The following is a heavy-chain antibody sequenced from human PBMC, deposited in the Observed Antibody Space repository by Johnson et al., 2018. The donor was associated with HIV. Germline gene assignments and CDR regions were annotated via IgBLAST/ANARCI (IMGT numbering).Heavy chain of an antibody. CDR2: ISYDGSNK. Sequence: QVQLVESGGGLVQPGRSLRLSCAASGFTFSSYAMHWVRQAPGKGLEWVAVISYDGSNKYYADSVKGRFTISRDSSKNTLFLQMDSLRDEDTAFYYCARDPTIEASRLTGDFGAFDIWGQGTMVIVSS. CDR1: GFTFSSYA. CDR3: ARDPTIEASRLTGDFGAFDI. V-gene: IGHV3-30-3*01. D-gene: IGHD7-27*01. J-gene: IGHJ3*02.